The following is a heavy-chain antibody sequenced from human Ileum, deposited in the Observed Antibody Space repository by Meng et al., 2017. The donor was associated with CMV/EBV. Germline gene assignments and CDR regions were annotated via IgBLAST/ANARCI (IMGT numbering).Heavy chain of an antibody. V-gene: IGHV3-66*02. CDR1: GFTVSSNY. CDR3: ASSGYSSSGYLDY. D-gene: IGHD6-13*01. Sequence: GGSLRLSCAPSGFTVSSNYMSWVRQAPGKGLEWVSGIYSGGSTYYADSVKSRFTISRDNSKNKLYLQMNSLRAEDTAVYDCASSGYSSSGYLDYWGQGTLVTVSS. J-gene: IGHJ4*02. CDR2: IYSGGST.